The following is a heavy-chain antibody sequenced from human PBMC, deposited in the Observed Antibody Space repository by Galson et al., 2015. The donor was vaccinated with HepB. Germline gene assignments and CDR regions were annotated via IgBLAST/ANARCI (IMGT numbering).Heavy chain of an antibody. Sequence: SLRLSCAASGFPFSYYAMTWVRQAPGKGLEWVSAITPSGDNTYSADSLKGRFTISRDNSKNTVFLQKNGLTADDTAIYFCARVHPEKTGGWYRQALYYFDSWGHGTRVAVSS. CDR3: ARVHPEKTGGWYRQALYYFDS. J-gene: IGHJ4*01. D-gene: IGHD6-19*01. CDR2: ITPSGDNT. V-gene: IGHV3-23*01. CDR1: GFPFSYYA.